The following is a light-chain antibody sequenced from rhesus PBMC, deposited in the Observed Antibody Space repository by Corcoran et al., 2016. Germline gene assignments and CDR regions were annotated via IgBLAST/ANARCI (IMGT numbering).Light chain of an antibody. Sequence: DIQMTQSPSSLSASVGDRVTITCRASENVNNYLNWYQKKPGKAPKLLIYKASTLQSGVPTRFSGSGSGTDYTFPLTILQPEDVATYYCQHGYGTPLTFGGGTKVEIK. CDR3: QHGYGTPLT. J-gene: IGKJ4*01. CDR2: KAS. CDR1: ENVNNY. V-gene: IGKV1-74*01.